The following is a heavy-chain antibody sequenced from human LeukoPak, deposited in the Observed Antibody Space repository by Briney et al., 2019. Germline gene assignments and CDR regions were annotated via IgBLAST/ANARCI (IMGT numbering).Heavy chain of an antibody. CDR2: IYSGGST. D-gene: IGHD3-22*01. J-gene: IGHJ4*02. Sequence: PGGSLRLPCAASGFTVSSNYMNWVRQAPGKGLEWVSLIYSGGSTHYADSVKGRFTISRDNSKNTLYLQVDSLRAEDTAVYYCARGGDSSYYGDYWGQGTLVTVSS. CDR3: ARGGDSSYYGDY. V-gene: IGHV3-66*01. CDR1: GFTVSSNY.